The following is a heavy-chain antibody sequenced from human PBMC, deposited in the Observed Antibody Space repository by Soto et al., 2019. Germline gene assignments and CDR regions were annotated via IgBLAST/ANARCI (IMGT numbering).Heavy chain of an antibody. Sequence: QVQLVESGGGVVQPGRSLRLSCAASGFTFSSYAMHWVRQAPGKGLEWVAVISYDGSNKYYADSVKGRFTISRDNSKNTLYLQMNSLRAEDTAVYYCARDTGAYYYYYYGMDVW. CDR2: ISYDGSNK. V-gene: IGHV3-30-3*01. J-gene: IGHJ6*01. D-gene: IGHD3-10*01. CDR1: GFTFSSYA. CDR3: ARDTGAYYYYYYGMDV.